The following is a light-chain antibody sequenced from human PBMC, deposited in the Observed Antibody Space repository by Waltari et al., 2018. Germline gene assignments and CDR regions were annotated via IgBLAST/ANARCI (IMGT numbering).Light chain of an antibody. CDR3: AAWDDSLNGPV. J-gene: IGLJ2*01. CDR1: SSHIGSNP. V-gene: IGLV1-44*01. Sequence: SVLTQPPSASGTPGQRVTISCSGSSSHIGSNPVNWYQQLPGTAPKLLIYSNNQRPSGVPDRFSGSKSGTSASLAISGLQSEDEADYYCAAWDDSLNGPVFGGGTKLTVL. CDR2: SNN.